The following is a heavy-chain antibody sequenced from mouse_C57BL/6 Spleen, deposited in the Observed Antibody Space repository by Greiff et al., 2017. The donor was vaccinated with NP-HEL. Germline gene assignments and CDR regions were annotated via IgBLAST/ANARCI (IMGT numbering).Heavy chain of an antibody. CDR3: ARPLYDYAFAY. CDR1: GFTFSSYG. V-gene: IGHV5-6*01. D-gene: IGHD2-4*01. CDR2: ISSGGSYT. J-gene: IGHJ3*01. Sequence: VQLKESGGDLVKPGGSLKLSCAASGFTFSSYGMSWVRQTPDKRLEWVATISSGGSYTYYPDSVKGRFTISRDNAKNTLYLQMSSLKSEDTAMYYCARPLYDYAFAYWGQGTLVTVSA.